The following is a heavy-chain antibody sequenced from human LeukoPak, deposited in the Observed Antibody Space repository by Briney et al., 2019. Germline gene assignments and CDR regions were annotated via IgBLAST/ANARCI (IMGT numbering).Heavy chain of an antibody. J-gene: IGHJ4*02. CDR3: ARGRRYSYGGPYYFDY. Sequence: PSETLSLTCTVSGDSISSYYWSWIRQPAGKGLEWIGRIYTSGSTNYNPSLKSRVTISVDTSKNQFSLKLSSVTAADTAVYYCARGRRYSYGGPYYFDYWGQGTLVTVSS. CDR1: GDSISSYY. V-gene: IGHV4-4*07. D-gene: IGHD5-18*01. CDR2: IYTSGST.